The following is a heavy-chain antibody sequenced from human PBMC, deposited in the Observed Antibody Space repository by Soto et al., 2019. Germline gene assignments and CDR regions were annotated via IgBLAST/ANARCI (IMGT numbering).Heavy chain of an antibody. J-gene: IGHJ6*02. CDR3: ARDKKGYSYGYYYYYGMDV. D-gene: IGHD5-18*01. CDR2: INPSGGST. CDR1: GYTFTSYY. Sequence: EASVKVSCKASGYTFTSYYMHWVRQAPGQGLEWMGIINPSGGSTSYAQKFQGRVTMTRDTSTSTVYMELSSLRPEDTAVYYCARDKKGYSYGYYYYYGMDVWGQGTTVTVSS. V-gene: IGHV1-46*01.